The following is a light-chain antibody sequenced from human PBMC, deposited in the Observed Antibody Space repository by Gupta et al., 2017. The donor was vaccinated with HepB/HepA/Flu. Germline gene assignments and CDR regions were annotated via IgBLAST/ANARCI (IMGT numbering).Light chain of an antibody. V-gene: IGKV3-20*01. Sequence: EIVLTQSPGTLSLSPGDRVTLSCRASQSVSSSYLAWYQQKPGQAPRLLIYGASNRATGIPDRFSGSGSGTDFTLTISRLGPEDFAVYYCQQLSSSPITFGQGTQLEIK. CDR1: QSVSSSY. J-gene: IGKJ5*01. CDR3: QQLSSSPIT. CDR2: GAS.